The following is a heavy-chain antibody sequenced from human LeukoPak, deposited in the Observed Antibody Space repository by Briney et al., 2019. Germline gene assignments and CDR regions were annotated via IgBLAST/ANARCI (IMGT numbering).Heavy chain of an antibody. CDR3: ARSTSGSYGYYFDY. D-gene: IGHD1-26*01. CDR2: IYYSGST. Sequence: SETLSLTCTDSGGSVSSGSYYWSWIRQPPGKGLEWIGYIYYSGSTDYSPSLKSRVTISVDTSKNQFSLKLSSVTAADTAVYYCARSTSGSYGYYFDYWGQGTLVTVSS. J-gene: IGHJ4*02. CDR1: GGSVSSGSYY. V-gene: IGHV4-61*01.